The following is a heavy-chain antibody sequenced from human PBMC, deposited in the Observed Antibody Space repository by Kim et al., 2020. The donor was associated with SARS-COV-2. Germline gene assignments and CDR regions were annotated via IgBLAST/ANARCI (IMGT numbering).Heavy chain of an antibody. V-gene: IGHV3-30*04. CDR2: ISYDGSNK. Sequence: GGSLRLSCAASGFTFSSYAMHWVRQAPGKGLEWVAVISYDGSNKYYADSVKGRFTISRDISKNTLYLQMNSLRAEDTAVYYCARPHLWFGRWHFDYWGQGTLVTVSS. D-gene: IGHD3-10*01. CDR3: ARPHLWFGRWHFDY. CDR1: GFTFSSYA. J-gene: IGHJ4*02.